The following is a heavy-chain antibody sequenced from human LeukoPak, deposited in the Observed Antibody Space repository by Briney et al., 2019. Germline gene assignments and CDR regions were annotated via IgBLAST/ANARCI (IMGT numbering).Heavy chain of an antibody. CDR1: GGSFSGYY. J-gene: IGHJ4*02. Sequence: SETLSLTCAVYGGSFSGYYWSWIRQPPGKGLEWIGYIYASGNTNFNPSLKSRLTMSVDMSKSQFSLKLSSVTAADTAVYYCARENSYGQYYFDYWGQGTLVTVSS. D-gene: IGHD5-18*01. V-gene: IGHV4-4*09. CDR3: ARENSYGQYYFDY. CDR2: IYASGNT.